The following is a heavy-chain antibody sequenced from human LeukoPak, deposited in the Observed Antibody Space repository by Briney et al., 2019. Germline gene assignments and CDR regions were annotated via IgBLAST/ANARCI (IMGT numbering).Heavy chain of an antibody. D-gene: IGHD5-12*01. CDR3: ATLVATTQFDY. Sequence: GGSLRLSCAASGFTFSSHWMSWVRQAPGKGLEWVANIKQDGSEKYYVDSVKGRFTISRDNAKNSLYLQMNSLRAEDTAVYYCATLVATTQFDYWGQGTLVTVSS. CDR2: IKQDGSEK. J-gene: IGHJ4*02. V-gene: IGHV3-7*01. CDR1: GFTFSSHW.